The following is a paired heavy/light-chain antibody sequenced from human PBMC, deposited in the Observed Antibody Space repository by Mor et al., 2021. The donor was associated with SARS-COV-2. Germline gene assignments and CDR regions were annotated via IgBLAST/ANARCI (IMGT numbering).Heavy chain of an antibody. CDR3: ARVGPNWYFDL. D-gene: IGHD1-26*01. CDR2: ISYSGST. V-gene: IGHV4-59*08. J-gene: IGHJ2*01. Sequence: QVQLQESGPGLVKPSETLSLTCTVSDGSISGYYWSWIRQPPGKGLEWIGYISYSGSTKYNPSLKSRVTTSVDTSKNQFSLKLSSVTAADTAVYYCARVGPNWYFDLWGRGTLVTVSS. CDR1: DGSISGYY.
Light chain of an antibody. J-gene: IGLJ1*01. CDR2: GNN. V-gene: IGLV1-40*01. Sequence: QSVLTQPPSVSEAPGQRVTISCTGSSSNIGAGNDVHWYQQLPGTAPKLLIYGNNNRPSGVPDRFSGSKSGTSASLAITGLQAEDEADYYCQSYDSSLSGYVFGTGTKVTVL. CDR3: QSYDSSLSGYV. CDR1: SSNIGAGND.